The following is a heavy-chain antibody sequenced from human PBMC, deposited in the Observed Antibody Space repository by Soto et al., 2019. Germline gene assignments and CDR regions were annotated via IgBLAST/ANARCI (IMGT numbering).Heavy chain of an antibody. V-gene: IGHV4-39*01. D-gene: IGHD3-16*01. CDR1: GGSISSSSYY. J-gene: IGHJ6*02. CDR3: ARLNWAYYYYGMDV. CDR2: IYYSGST. Sequence: QLQLQESGPGLVKPSETLSLTCTVSGGSISSSSYYWGWIRQPPGKGLEWIGSIYYSGSTYYNPSLKSRVTISVDTSKNQFSLKLSSVTAADTAVYYCARLNWAYYYYGMDVWGQGTTVTVSS.